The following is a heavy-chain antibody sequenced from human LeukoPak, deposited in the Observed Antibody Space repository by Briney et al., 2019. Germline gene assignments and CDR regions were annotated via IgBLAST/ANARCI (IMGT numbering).Heavy chain of an antibody. CDR3: ARDRNYYDSSGYYRYVDY. Sequence: GGSLRLSCAASGFTFSGYSMNWVRLAPGKGLEWVSYIGSSSGTIDYTDSVKGRFTISRDNAKNSLYLQMNSLRAEDTVVYYCARDRNYYDSSGYYRYVDYWGQGTLVTVSS. D-gene: IGHD3-22*01. CDR2: IGSSSGTI. CDR1: GFTFSGYS. J-gene: IGHJ4*02. V-gene: IGHV3-48*01.